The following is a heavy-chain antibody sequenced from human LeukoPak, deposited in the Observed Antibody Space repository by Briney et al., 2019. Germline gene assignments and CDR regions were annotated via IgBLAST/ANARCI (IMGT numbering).Heavy chain of an antibody. CDR1: ASTFSSYR. Sequence: PGVSLRLSWAASASTFSSYRMSWVRKAPWKGLEWVGNIKQDGSEKYYVDSVKGRFTISRDNAKNSLYLQMNSLRAEDTAVYYCARDPSWEYHDCWGQGTLVTVSS. D-gene: IGHD2-2*01. CDR2: IKQDGSEK. CDR3: ARDPSWEYHDC. V-gene: IGHV3-7*01. J-gene: IGHJ4*02.